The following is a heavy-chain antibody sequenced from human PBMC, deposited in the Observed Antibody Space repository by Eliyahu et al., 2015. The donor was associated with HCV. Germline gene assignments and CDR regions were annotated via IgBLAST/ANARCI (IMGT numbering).Heavy chain of an antibody. V-gene: IGHV1-68*02. CDR1: GYXFTYCS. J-gene: IGHJ4*02. CDR2: ITLYNGNI. Sequence: QLQLGQSEAEVKKPGASVKVSCKASGYXFTYCSLXXLQQAPGQGLERXRWITLYNGNINYAKKFQSRVTITRDMSLRTAYIELSSLRSEDSAVYYWARYSGITMVQGVIITTGLPYYFDYWGQGTLVTVSS. CDR3: ARYSGITMVQGVIITTGLPYYFDY. D-gene: IGHD3-10*01.